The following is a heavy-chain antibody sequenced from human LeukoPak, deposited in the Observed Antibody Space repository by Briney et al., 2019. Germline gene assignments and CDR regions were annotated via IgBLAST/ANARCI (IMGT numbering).Heavy chain of an antibody. D-gene: IGHD2/OR15-2a*01. J-gene: IGHJ4*02. V-gene: IGHV3-21*01. CDR2: ISSSSSYI. CDR3: AKDGTSYYYIYY. Sequence: GGSLRLSCAASGFTFSSYSMNWVRQAPGKGLEWVSSISSSSSYIYYADSVKGRFTVSRDDSKNTLYLQMNSLRGDDTAVYYCAKDGTSYYYIYYWGQGTLVTVSS. CDR1: GFTFSSYS.